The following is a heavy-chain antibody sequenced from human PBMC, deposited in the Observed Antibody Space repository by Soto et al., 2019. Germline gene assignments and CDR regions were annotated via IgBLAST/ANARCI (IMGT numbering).Heavy chain of an antibody. J-gene: IGHJ6*02. D-gene: IGHD3-9*01. CDR2: IKQDGSEK. Sequence: GGSLRLSCSASGFTFSSYWMSWVRQAPGKGLEWVANIKQDGSEKYYVDSVKGRFTISRDNAKNSLYLQMNSLRAEDTAVYYCARAPDYDILTGYYQPGYYYYGMDVWGQGTTVTVSS. V-gene: IGHV3-7*03. CDR1: GFTFSSYW. CDR3: ARAPDYDILTGYYQPGYYYYGMDV.